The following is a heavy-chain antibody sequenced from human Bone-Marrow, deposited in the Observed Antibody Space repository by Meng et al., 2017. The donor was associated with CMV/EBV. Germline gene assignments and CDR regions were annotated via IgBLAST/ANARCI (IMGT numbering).Heavy chain of an antibody. CDR1: GFTFSSYA. D-gene: IGHD3-3*01. CDR2: INSGGSST. CDR3: AKALPLGSGHYHYYYYTMDV. V-gene: IGHV3-23*03. J-gene: IGHJ6*02. Sequence: GGSLRLSCAASGFTFSSYAMSWVRQAPGKGLEWVSVINSGGSSTYYADSVKGRFTISRDNSKNTLYLQMNSLRAEDTAVYYCAKALPLGSGHYHYYYYTMDVWGQGTTVTVSS.